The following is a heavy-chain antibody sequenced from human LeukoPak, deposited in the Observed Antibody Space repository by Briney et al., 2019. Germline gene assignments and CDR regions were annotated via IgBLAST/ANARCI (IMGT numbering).Heavy chain of an antibody. V-gene: IGHV3-23*01. J-gene: IGHJ4*02. D-gene: IGHD3-10*01. CDR2: TSDSGSST. CDR1: GLTFSSYG. CDR3: AKIGGPAY. Sequence: PGGSLRFSCAASGLTFSSYGMSWVRQAPGKGLEWVSATSDSGSSTFYADSVKGRFTISRDNSKNTLYLQMNSLRAEDTAVYYCAKIGGPAYWGQGTLVTVSS.